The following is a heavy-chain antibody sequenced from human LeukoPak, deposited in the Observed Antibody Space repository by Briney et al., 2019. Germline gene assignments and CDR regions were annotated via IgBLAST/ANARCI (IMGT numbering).Heavy chain of an antibody. CDR3: AKMGYFGSGSYYPGEFYFDY. J-gene: IGHJ4*02. CDR1: GFTFDDYA. Sequence: GGSLRLSCAASGFTFDDYAMHWVRQAPGKGLEWVSSISRNSDTIYYAASVKGRFTISRDNAKNSLYLQMNSLGTEDTAFYYCAKMGYFGSGSYYPGEFYFDYWGQGTLVTVSS. V-gene: IGHV3-9*01. CDR2: ISRNSDTI. D-gene: IGHD3-10*01.